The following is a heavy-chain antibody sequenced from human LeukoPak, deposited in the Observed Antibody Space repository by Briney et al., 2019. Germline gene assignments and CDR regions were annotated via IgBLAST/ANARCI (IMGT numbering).Heavy chain of an antibody. CDR3: AKDELKQWLVYDY. Sequence: GGSQRLSCAASGFTFSSYGMHWVRQAPGKGLEWVAFIRYDGSNKYYADSVKGRFTISRDNSKNTLYLQMNSLRAEDTAVYYCAKDELKQWLVYDYWGQGTLVTVSS. CDR2: IRYDGSNK. V-gene: IGHV3-30*02. CDR1: GFTFSSYG. J-gene: IGHJ4*02. D-gene: IGHD6-19*01.